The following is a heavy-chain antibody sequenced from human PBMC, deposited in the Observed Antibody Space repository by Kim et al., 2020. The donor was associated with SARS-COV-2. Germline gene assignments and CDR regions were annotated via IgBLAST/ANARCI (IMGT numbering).Heavy chain of an antibody. J-gene: IGHJ4*01. D-gene: IGHD4-17*01. CDR2: GDT. V-gene: IGHV1-2*02. Sequence: GDTNHAQNFQGRVTMTRDTSVNTAYMELSSLRSDDTAVYYCARARYGDYDFWGHGTLVTVSS. CDR3: ARARYGDYDF.